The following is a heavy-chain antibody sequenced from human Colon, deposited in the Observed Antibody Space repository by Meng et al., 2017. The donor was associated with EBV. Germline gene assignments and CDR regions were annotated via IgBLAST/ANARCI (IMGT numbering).Heavy chain of an antibody. J-gene: IGHJ5*02. CDR1: GWTCRDYY. CDR2: ISGTGSAI. D-gene: IGHD2-2*01. CDR3: ARCVKESWCTSTSCYPNWFDP. V-gene: IGHV3-11*01. Sequence: QVQLVESGGGLVKPGGSRRLSCAAAGWTCRDYYMSWIRQAPGKGLEWISYISGTGSAIYYADSVKGRFTISKDNAENSLYLQMNSLRAEDTAVYYCARCVKESWCTSTSCYPNWFDPWGQGTLVTVSS.